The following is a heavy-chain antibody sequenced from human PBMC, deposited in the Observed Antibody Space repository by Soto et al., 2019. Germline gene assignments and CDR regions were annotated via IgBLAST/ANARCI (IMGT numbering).Heavy chain of an antibody. V-gene: IGHV1-69*01. D-gene: IGHD1-1*01. CDR1: GXXXXXXX. Sequence: VKKRGSSVKVXXXASGXXXXXXXISWVRQAXXXXXXCMGGIIPICSTANYAQKFQGRVTITAEESTSTAYKELSSLRSEDTAVYYCARGELERLFHAFDIWGQGTMVTVAS. CDR2: IIPICSTA. CDR3: ARGELERLFHAFDI. J-gene: IGHJ3*02.